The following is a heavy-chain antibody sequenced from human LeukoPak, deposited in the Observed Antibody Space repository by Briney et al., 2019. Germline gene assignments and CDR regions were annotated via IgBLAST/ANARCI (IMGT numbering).Heavy chain of an antibody. CDR1: GFTFGSYA. Sequence: GGSLRLSCAASGFTFGSYAMSWVRQAPGKGLEWVSAISGSGGNTNYADSVRGRFTISRDNSKNTLYLRMNSLRAEDTAIYYCAKVSWANYFDYWGQGTLVTVSS. CDR2: ISGSGGNT. V-gene: IGHV3-23*01. D-gene: IGHD6-13*01. CDR3: AKVSWANYFDY. J-gene: IGHJ4*02.